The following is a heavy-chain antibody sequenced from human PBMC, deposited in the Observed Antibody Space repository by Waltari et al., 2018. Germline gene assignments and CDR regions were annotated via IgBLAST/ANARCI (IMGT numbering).Heavy chain of an antibody. CDR1: GVSITTTRHY. J-gene: IGHJ3*01. V-gene: IGHV4-39*01. CDR2: MSYSGAT. D-gene: IGHD5-12*01. Sequence: QLQLQESGPGLVKPSETLSLTCSVSGVSITTTRHYLGWIRQPPGQGLEWIGTMSYSGATYSSPSLKSRVTISRDTSKNQLSLRLGSVTAADTAVYYCATYIGASVGTAAYDVWGQGTMVTVSA. CDR3: ATYIGASVGTAAYDV.